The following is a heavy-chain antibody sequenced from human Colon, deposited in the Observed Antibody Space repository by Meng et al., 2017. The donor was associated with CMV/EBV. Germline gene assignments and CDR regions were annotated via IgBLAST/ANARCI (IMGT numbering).Heavy chain of an antibody. J-gene: IGHJ4*02. CDR3: ASIPRWTSVMPEVKDF. D-gene: IGHD4-23*01. CDR2: IYSGGTT. CDR1: GLTVSKNY. V-gene: IGHV3-66*02. Sequence: GGSLRLSCTASGLTVSKNYMSWVRQAPEKGLEWVAIIYSGGTTYYADSVKGRFTISRDNSKNTLYLQMNSLRGEDTAVYYCASIPRWTSVMPEVKDFWGQGTVVTVSS.